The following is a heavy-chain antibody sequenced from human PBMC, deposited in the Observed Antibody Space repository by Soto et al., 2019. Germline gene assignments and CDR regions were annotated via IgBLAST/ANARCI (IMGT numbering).Heavy chain of an antibody. Sequence: GASVKVSCKVSGYTLTELSMHWVRQAPGKGLEWMGGFDPEDGETIYAQKFQGRVTMTEDTSTDTAYMELSSLRSDDTAVYYCARDPHNWKYFNQLDYWGQGTLVTVSS. CDR1: GYTLTELS. CDR3: ARDPHNWKYFNQLDY. V-gene: IGHV1-24*01. CDR2: FDPEDGET. J-gene: IGHJ4*02. D-gene: IGHD1-7*01.